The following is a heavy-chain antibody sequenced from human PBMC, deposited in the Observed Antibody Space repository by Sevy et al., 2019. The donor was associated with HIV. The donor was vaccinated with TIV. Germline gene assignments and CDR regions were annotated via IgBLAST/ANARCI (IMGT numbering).Heavy chain of an antibody. V-gene: IGHV4-61*01. D-gene: IGHD3-9*01. Sequence: SETLSLTCSVSGASVSSANDYWSWIRRPPGKGLEWIGYVFYFGNTNYNPSLKSRATISLDTSKKQFSLKLTSVTAADTAIYYCARDQYYDILTGLYAMDVWGQGTTVTVSS. CDR3: ARDQYYDILTGLYAMDV. CDR2: VFYFGNT. J-gene: IGHJ6*02. CDR1: GASVSSANDY.